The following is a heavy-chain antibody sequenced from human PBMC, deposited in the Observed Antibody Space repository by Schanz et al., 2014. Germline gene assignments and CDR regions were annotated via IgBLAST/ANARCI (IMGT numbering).Heavy chain of an antibody. J-gene: IGHJ5*01. CDR1: GGSISSVGSS. V-gene: IGHV4-30-2*01. Sequence: QLQLQESGSGLVKPSQTLSLTCGVSGGSISSVGSSWNWIRLPPGKGLEWIGYIYHSGSTYYNPSLKSRVTISVDRSKNQVSLILNSVTAADTAVYYCARSPGDFPGWFDSGGQGTLVTVSS. D-gene: IGHD4-17*01. CDR3: ARSPGDFPGWFDS. CDR2: IYHSGST.